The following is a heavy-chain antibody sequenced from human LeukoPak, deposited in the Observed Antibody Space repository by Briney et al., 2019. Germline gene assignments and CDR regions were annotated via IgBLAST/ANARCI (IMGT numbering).Heavy chain of an antibody. CDR2: INHSGST. D-gene: IGHD3-22*01. Sequence: SETLSLTCAVSSGSFSGYYWSWIRQPPGKGLEWIGEINHSGSTDYNPSLKSRVTISVDTSKNQFSLKLSSVTAADTAVYYCAREVVITTFAFDIWGQGTMVTVSS. CDR1: SGSFSGYY. J-gene: IGHJ3*02. CDR3: AREVVITTFAFDI. V-gene: IGHV4-34*01.